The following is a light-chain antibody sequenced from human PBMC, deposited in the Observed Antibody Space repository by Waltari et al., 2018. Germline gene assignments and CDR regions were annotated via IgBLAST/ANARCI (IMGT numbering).Light chain of an antibody. V-gene: IGLV2-14*03. J-gene: IGLJ2*01. CDR1: SSDVGGYNY. Sequence: QSALTQPASMSGSPGQSITISCSGTSSDVGGYNYVSWYQQHSGRAPKRIIFDVTLRPSGISNRFSGSKSGNTASLTISGLQAEDEADYYCSSYTRSSTVVFGGGTRLTVL. CDR2: DVT. CDR3: SSYTRSSTVV.